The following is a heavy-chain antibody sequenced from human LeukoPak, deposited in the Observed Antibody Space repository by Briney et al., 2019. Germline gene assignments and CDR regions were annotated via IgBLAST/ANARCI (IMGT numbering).Heavy chain of an antibody. D-gene: IGHD6-13*01. CDR2: INHSGST. J-gene: IGHJ4*02. V-gene: IGHV4-34*01. Sequence: SETLSLTCAVYGGSFSGYYWSWIRQPPGKGLEWIGEINHSGSTNYNPSLKSRVTISVDTSKNQFSLKLSSVTAADTAVSYCARSGQQLMRYWGQGTLVTVSS. CDR1: GGSFSGYY. CDR3: ARSGQQLMRY.